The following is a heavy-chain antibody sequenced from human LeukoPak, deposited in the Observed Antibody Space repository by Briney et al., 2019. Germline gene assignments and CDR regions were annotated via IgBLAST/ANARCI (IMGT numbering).Heavy chain of an antibody. D-gene: IGHD5-24*01. CDR3: ARGRWSDY. V-gene: IGHV3-7*01. Sequence: GGSLRLSCAASGFTFSAYWMTWVRQAPGKGLEWVANIKEDGSEKNYVDSVKGRFTISRDNVKKSLYLEMNSLRVEDTAVYYCARGRWSDYWGQGTQVTVSS. CDR2: IKEDGSEK. J-gene: IGHJ4*02. CDR1: GFTFSAYW.